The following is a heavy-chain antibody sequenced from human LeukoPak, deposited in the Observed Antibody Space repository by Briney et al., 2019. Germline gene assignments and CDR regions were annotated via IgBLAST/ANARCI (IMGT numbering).Heavy chain of an antibody. Sequence: TGGSLRLSCAASGFTFSSYGMHWVRQAPGKGLEWVAFIRYDGCNKYYADSVKGRFTISRDNSKNTLYLQMNSLRTEDTAVYYCAKDGSLGYWGQGTLVTVSS. CDR3: AKDGSLGY. CDR2: IRYDGCNK. J-gene: IGHJ4*02. D-gene: IGHD3-16*01. V-gene: IGHV3-30*02. CDR1: GFTFSSYG.